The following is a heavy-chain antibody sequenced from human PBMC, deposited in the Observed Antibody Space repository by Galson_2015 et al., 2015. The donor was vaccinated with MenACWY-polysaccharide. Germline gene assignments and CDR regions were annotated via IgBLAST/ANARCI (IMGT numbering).Heavy chain of an antibody. D-gene: IGHD4-17*01. J-gene: IGHJ4*02. V-gene: IGHV3-48*03. CDR3: ARLTTVTPVDY. Sequence: SYADSVQGRFTVSRDNAKNLLYLHMNSLRAEDTAVYYCARLTTVTPVDYWGQGTLVTVSS.